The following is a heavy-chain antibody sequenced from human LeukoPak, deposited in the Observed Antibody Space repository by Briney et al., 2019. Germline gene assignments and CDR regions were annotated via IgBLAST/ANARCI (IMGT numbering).Heavy chain of an antibody. J-gene: IGHJ5*02. CDR3: ARGLSLRVAPFDP. CDR2: MNPNSGNT. CDR1: GYTFTSYD. Sequence: PGASVKVSCKASGYTFTSYDINWVRQATGQGLEWMGWMNPNSGNTGYAQKFQGRVTMTRNTSISTAYMELNSLRSEDTAVYYCARGLSLRVAPFDPWGQGTLVTVSS. V-gene: IGHV1-8*01. D-gene: IGHD2-15*01.